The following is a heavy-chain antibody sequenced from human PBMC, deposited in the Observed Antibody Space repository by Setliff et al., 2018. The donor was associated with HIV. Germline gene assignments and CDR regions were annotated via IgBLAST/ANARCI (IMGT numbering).Heavy chain of an antibody. CDR1: GFTFSDYV. CDR3: AREGQWLDGFDY. CDR2: ISYDGSNE. D-gene: IGHD6-19*01. Sequence: GSLRLSCAASGFTFSDYVMYWVRQAPGKGLEWVTVISYDGSNESYADSVKGRFTISRDNSKNTLYLQMNSLRAEDTAVYYCAREGQWLDGFDYWGQGTLVTVSS. V-gene: IGHV3-30*04. J-gene: IGHJ4*02.